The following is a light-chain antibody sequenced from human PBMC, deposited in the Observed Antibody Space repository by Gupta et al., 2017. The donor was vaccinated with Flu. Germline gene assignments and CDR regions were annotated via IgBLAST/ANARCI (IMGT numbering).Light chain of an antibody. V-gene: IGLV1-44*01. CDR3: AAWDDSRNGGV. CDR1: SSNIGSNT. Sequence: RVTISCSGSSSNIGSNTVNWYQQVPGSAPKGLFYNDNERPSGVPDRFSASKSGTSASLAISGLQAEDEADYYCAAWDDSRNGGVFGGGTKLTVL. J-gene: IGLJ2*01. CDR2: NDN.